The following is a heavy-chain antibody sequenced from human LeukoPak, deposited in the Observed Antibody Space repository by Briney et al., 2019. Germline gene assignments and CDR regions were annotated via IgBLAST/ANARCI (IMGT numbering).Heavy chain of an antibody. Sequence: MTGGSLRLSCAASGFTFSNAWMSWVRQAPGKGLEWVGRIKSKTDGGTTDYAAPVKGRYTISRDDSKNTLYLQMNSLKTEDTAVYYCTTRIVVVPAAMVDYWGQGTLVTVSS. CDR2: IKSKTDGGTT. CDR3: TTRIVVVPAAMVDY. D-gene: IGHD2-2*01. CDR1: GFTFSNAW. J-gene: IGHJ4*02. V-gene: IGHV3-15*01.